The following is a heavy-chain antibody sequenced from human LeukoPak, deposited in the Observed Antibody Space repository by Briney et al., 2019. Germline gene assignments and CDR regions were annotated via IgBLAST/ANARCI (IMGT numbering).Heavy chain of an antibody. CDR2: IYYSGST. V-gene: IGHV4-59*01. CDR3: ARGPENDY. CDR1: GGSISSYY. Sequence: SSETLSPTCTVSGGSISSYYWSWIRQPPGKGLEWIGYIYYSGSTNYNPSLKSRVTISVDTSKNQFSLKLSSVTAADTAVYYCARGPENDYWGQGTLVTVSS. D-gene: IGHD1-14*01. J-gene: IGHJ4*02.